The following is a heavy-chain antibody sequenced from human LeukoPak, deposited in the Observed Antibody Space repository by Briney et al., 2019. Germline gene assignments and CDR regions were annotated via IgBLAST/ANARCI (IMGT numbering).Heavy chain of an antibody. CDR2: VSSSGSTI. V-gene: IGHV3-11*01. CDR3: ASSTASYCNGGSCGYDYYGMDV. CDR1: GFTFSDYY. D-gene: IGHD2-15*01. Sequence: GGSLRLSCAASGFTFSDYYMSWIRQAPGKGLEWVSYVSSSGSTIYYADSVKGRFTISRDNAKNSLYLQMNSLRAEDTAIYYCASSTASYCNGGSCGYDYYGMDVWGQGTTVTVSS. J-gene: IGHJ6*02.